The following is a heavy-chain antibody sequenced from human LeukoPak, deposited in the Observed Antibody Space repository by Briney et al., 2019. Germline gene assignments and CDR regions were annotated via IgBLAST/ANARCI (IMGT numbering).Heavy chain of an antibody. J-gene: IGHJ4*02. V-gene: IGHV4-59*08. Sequence: PSETLSLTCSGSGGSVSSYYWSWIRQSPGKGLEWIGYIHNSGRTNYNPSLKSRVTGFVDTSKKQVYLRLSSVTAADTAVYYCARHGTISSESYFDYWGQGALVTVSS. CDR1: GGSVSSYY. CDR3: ARHGTISSESYFDY. CDR2: IHNSGRT. D-gene: IGHD1-14*01.